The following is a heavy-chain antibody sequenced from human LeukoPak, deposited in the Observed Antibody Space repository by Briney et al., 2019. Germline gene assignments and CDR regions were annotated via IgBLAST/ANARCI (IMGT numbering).Heavy chain of an antibody. CDR3: ARDGSSWYSGFDY. CDR2: ISSDGNNK. CDR1: GFTFRSYA. V-gene: IGHV3-30*14. J-gene: IGHJ4*02. D-gene: IGHD6-13*01. Sequence: GGSLRLSCAASGFTFRSYAVHWVRQAPNKGLEWVAIISSDGNNKYYADSVKGRFTISRDNSKNTLYLQMNSLRAEDTAVYYCARDGSSWYSGFDYWGQGTLVTVSS.